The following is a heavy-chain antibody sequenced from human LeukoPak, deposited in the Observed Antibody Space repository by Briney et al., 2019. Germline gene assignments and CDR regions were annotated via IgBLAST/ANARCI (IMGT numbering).Heavy chain of an antibody. Sequence: GGSLRLSCAASGFTFSSYAMHWVRQAPGKGLEWVAVISYDGSNKYYADSVKGRFTISRDNSKNTLYLQMNSLRAEDTAVYYCARDPRSSSWDPRRYADAFDIWSQGTMVTVSS. CDR3: ARDPRSSSWDPRRYADAFDI. J-gene: IGHJ3*02. D-gene: IGHD6-13*01. CDR1: GFTFSSYA. V-gene: IGHV3-30-3*01. CDR2: ISYDGSNK.